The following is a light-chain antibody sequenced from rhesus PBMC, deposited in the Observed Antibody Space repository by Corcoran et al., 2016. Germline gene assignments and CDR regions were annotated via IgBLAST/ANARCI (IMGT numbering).Light chain of an antibody. CDR2: KAS. Sequence: DIQMTQSPSSLSASVGDTVTITCRASQGISSWLAWYQQKPGNAPKLLIYKASSLQSGVPSRFSGSGSGTDFTLTISSLQSEDVATYYCQQYSSRPWTFGQGTKVEIK. CDR1: QGISSW. V-gene: IGKV1-22*01. CDR3: QQYSSRPWT. J-gene: IGKJ1*01.